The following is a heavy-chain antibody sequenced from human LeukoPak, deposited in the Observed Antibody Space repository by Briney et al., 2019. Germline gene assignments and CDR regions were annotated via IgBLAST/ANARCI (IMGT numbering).Heavy chain of an antibody. CDR2: IKGKTDAGTT. Sequence: GGSLRLSCAASGFTFNNAWMSWVRQAPGKGLEWVGRIKGKTDAGTTDHAAPVKGRLTISRDDSKNTLYLQMNSLKTEDTAVYYCTTDGDYGDGLRGDYWGQGTLVTVSS. V-gene: IGHV3-15*01. CDR3: TTDGDYGDGLRGDY. J-gene: IGHJ4*02. CDR1: GFTFNNAW. D-gene: IGHD4-17*01.